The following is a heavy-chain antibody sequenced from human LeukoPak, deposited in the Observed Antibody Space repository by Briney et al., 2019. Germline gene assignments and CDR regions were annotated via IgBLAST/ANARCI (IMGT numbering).Heavy chain of an antibody. Sequence: GGSLRLSCAASGFTFSSYSMNWVRQAPGKGLEWVSSISSSSSYIYYADSVKARFTISRDNAKNSLYLQMNSLRAEDTAVYYCARDLNGEMATIRDGDYWGQGTLVTVSS. CDR2: ISSSSSYI. CDR3: ARDLNGEMATIRDGDY. D-gene: IGHD5-24*01. V-gene: IGHV3-21*01. J-gene: IGHJ4*02. CDR1: GFTFSSYS.